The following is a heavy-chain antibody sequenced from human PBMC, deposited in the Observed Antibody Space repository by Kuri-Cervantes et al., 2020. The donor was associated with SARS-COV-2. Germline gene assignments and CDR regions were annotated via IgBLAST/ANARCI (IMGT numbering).Heavy chain of an antibody. CDR1: GGSISSYY. J-gene: IGHJ6*02. V-gene: IGHV4-34*01. Sequence: SETLSLTCTVSGGSISSYYWSWIRQPPGKGLEWIGEINHSGSTNYNPSLKSRVTISVDTSKNQFSLKLSSVTAADTAVYYCARGRRNYCSSTSCYPPYDGMDVWGQGTTVTVSS. CDR3: ARGRRNYCSSTSCYPPYDGMDV. CDR2: INHSGST. D-gene: IGHD2-2*01.